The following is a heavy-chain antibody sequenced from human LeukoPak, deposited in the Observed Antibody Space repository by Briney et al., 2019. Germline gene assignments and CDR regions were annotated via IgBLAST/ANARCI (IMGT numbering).Heavy chain of an antibody. J-gene: IGHJ4*02. D-gene: IGHD6-6*01. CDR2: INPNSGGT. CDR3: ARDEKEQLAEFDY. V-gene: IGHV1-18*01. CDR1: GGTFSSYA. Sequence: GASVKVSCKASGGTFSSYAISWVRQAPGQGLEWMGWINPNSGGTNYAQKFQGWVTMTTDTSTSTAYMELRSLRSDDTAVYYCARDEKEQLAEFDYWGQGTLVTVSS.